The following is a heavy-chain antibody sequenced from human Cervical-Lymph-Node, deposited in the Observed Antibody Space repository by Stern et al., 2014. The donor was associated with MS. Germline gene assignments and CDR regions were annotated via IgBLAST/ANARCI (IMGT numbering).Heavy chain of an antibody. J-gene: IGHJ4*02. D-gene: IGHD6-19*01. CDR2: IKSETDGGTT. Sequence: EMQLVESGGGLVKPGGSLRLSCAASGFTFTHAWMSWVRQAPGKGLEWVGRIKSETDGGTTDYAAPVKGRFTISRDDSKSTLYLQMNSLKTEDTAMYFCTTEIIPWLQWSYWGQGALVTVSS. V-gene: IGHV3-15*01. CDR3: TTEIIPWLQWSY. CDR1: GFTFTHAW.